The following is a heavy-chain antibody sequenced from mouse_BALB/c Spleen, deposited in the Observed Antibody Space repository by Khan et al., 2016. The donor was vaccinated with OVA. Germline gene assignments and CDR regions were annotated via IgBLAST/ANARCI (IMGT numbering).Heavy chain of an antibody. CDR2: IIYTGYT. D-gene: IGHD2-12*01. Sequence: EVQLLETGPSLVKPSQTLSLTCSVTGDSITSGYWNWIRKFPGNKLEYMGYIIYTGYTYYNPSLQSRISITRHTSKNQYYLQLNSVTDEDTATYYCARSTYRYAFVYWGQGTLVTVSA. CDR3: ARSTYRYAFVY. J-gene: IGHJ3*01. V-gene: IGHV3-8*02. CDR1: GDSITSGY.